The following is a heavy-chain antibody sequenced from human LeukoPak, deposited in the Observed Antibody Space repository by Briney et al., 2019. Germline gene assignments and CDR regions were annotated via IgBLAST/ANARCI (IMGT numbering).Heavy chain of an antibody. D-gene: IGHD1-1*01. CDR1: GFTFDDYG. Sequence: GGSLRLSCAASGFTFDDYGMTWVRQVPGKGLEWIAEINWIGDTTRYGDSVRGRFTISRDNAKNSLDLQINSLRVEDTAFYYCATNPPGRTYLQDWGQGTLVTVSS. CDR2: INWIGDTT. CDR3: ATNPPGRTYLQD. V-gene: IGHV3-20*04. J-gene: IGHJ1*01.